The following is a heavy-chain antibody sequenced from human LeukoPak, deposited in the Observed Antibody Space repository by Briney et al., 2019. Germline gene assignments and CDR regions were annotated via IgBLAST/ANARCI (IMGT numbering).Heavy chain of an antibody. CDR2: VSGDGGRT. Sequence: PGGSLRLSCAASGFTFGSYSMHWVRQAPGKGLEWVSAVSGDGGRTYYADSVKGRFTISRDNSKNTLYLQMNSLRAEDTAVYYCAKAWDSSGWGPQYFYHWGQGTLVTVSS. CDR3: AKAWDSSGWGPQYFYH. J-gene: IGHJ1*01. V-gene: IGHV3-23*01. CDR1: GFTFGSYS. D-gene: IGHD6-19*01.